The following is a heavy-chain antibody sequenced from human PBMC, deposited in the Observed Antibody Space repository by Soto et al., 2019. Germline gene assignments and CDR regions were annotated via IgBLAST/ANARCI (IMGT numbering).Heavy chain of an antibody. CDR2: ISGRGDSI. CDR3: VKRGDYCSCGTCHYWYFDV. J-gene: IGHJ2*01. D-gene: IGHD2-15*01. CDR1: GFTFSNYA. Sequence: EVQVLESGGGLVQPGGSLRLSCAASGFTFSNYAMTWLRQAPGKGLEWVSTISGRGDSIYYGDSVTGRFTISRDNSKNTVYMEMNSLRAEDTAVYYCVKRGDYCSCGTCHYWYFDVWGRGTLVTVSS. V-gene: IGHV3-23*01.